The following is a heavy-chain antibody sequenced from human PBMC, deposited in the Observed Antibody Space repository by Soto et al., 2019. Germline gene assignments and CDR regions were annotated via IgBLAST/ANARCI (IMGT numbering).Heavy chain of an antibody. CDR1: GYSFTRYY. V-gene: IGHV1-46*01. Sequence: ASMKVSWKAAGYSFTRYYIHWVRQAPGQGLEWMGIINPSGGITNYAQKFPARVTITRDTSTFTVYMDLSRLRSEDTAVYYCARGQGSSYSDSSFYYYHGLDAWG. J-gene: IGHJ6*02. CDR3: ARGQGSSYSDSSFYYYHGLDA. CDR2: INPSGGIT. D-gene: IGHD3-22*01.